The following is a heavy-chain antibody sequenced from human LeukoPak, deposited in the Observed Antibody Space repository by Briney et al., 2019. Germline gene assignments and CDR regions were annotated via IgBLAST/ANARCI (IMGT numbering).Heavy chain of an antibody. CDR2: ISPSGSP. V-gene: IGHV4-4*08. D-gene: IGHD2-15*01. CDR3: ASLHSGVDY. CDR1: GLPLSRHY. Sequence: LPLTRTVSGLPLSRHYWRWIPQPTGKGLEWIRYISPSGSPHYNPSLESRVPISVDTSKNQFSLSQRSVPAADAPVYYCASLHSGVDYGGQGTRLTVSP. J-gene: IGHJ4*02.